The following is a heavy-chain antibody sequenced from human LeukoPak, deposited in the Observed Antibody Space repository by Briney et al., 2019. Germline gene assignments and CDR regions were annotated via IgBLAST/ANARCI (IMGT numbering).Heavy chain of an antibody. J-gene: IGHJ4*02. Sequence: PSETLSLTCTVSGGSISSSSYYWGWIRQPPGKGLEWIGSIYYSGSTYYNPSLKSRVTISVDTSKNQFSLKLSSVTAADTAVYYCARHKRDYGSGSYYGGGNYFDYWGQGTLVTVSS. CDR3: ARHKRDYGSGSYYGGGNYFDY. V-gene: IGHV4-39*01. CDR1: GGSISSSSYY. CDR2: IYYSGST. D-gene: IGHD3-10*01.